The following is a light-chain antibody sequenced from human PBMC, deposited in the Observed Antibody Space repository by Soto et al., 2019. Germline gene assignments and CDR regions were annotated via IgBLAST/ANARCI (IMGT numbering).Light chain of an antibody. Sequence: EIVMTQSPATLSVSPGEGVTISCRASQGISKTLAWYQHKPGQTPRLLIYDTSTRPTGVPASFSGSVSVPDFSLTISMLEPEYFAVYYCQQYGSSGTFGQGTKVDIK. V-gene: IGKV3-15*01. J-gene: IGKJ1*01. CDR2: DTS. CDR3: QQYGSSGT. CDR1: QGISKT.